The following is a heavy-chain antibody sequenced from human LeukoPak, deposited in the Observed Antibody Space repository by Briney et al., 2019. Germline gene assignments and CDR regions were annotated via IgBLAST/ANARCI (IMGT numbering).Heavy chain of an antibody. CDR2: INPSGGST. Sequence: ASVKVSCKASGYTFTSYYMHWVRPAPGQGLEWMGIINPSGGSTSYAQKFQGRVTMTRDTSTSTVYMELSSLRSEDTAVYYCARAPGIAAAGTEDWFDPWGQGTLVTVSS. V-gene: IGHV1-46*01. J-gene: IGHJ5*02. D-gene: IGHD6-13*01. CDR3: ARAPGIAAAGTEDWFDP. CDR1: GYTFTSYY.